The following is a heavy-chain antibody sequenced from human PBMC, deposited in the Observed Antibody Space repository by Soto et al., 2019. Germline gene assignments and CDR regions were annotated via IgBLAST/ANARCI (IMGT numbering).Heavy chain of an antibody. CDR2: TYYRSKWYN. CDR3: ARDYSGSYPSRWWYFDL. J-gene: IGHJ2*01. D-gene: IGHD1-26*01. CDR1: GDSVSSNSAA. Sequence: SQTLSLTCAISGDSVSSNSAAWNWIRQSPSRGLEWLGRTYYRSKWYNDYAVSVKSRITINPDTSKNQFSLQLNSVTPEDTAVYYCARDYSGSYPSRWWYFDLWGRGTLVTSPQ. V-gene: IGHV6-1*01.